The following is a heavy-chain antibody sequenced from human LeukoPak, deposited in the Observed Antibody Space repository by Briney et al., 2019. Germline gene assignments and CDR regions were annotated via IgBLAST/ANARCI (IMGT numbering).Heavy chain of an antibody. Sequence: SETLSLTCAVYGGSFSGYYWSWIRQPPGKGLEWIGEINHSGSTNYNPSLKSRVTISVDTSKNQFSLKLSSVTAADTAVYYCARGRYCYGFDYWGQGTLVTVSS. D-gene: IGHD5-18*01. J-gene: IGHJ4*02. CDR1: GGSFSGYY. CDR2: INHSGST. CDR3: ARGRYCYGFDY. V-gene: IGHV4-34*01.